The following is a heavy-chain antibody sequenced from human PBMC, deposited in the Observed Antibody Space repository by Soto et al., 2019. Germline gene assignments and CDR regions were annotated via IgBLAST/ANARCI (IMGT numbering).Heavy chain of an antibody. CDR3: ARVRITIFGVVIKPNWFDP. CDR1: GRSISSGVYY. Sequence: PSETLSLTCTVSGRSISSGVYYGIWIRQHPGKVLDWIGYIYYSGSTYYNPSLKSRVTISVDTSKNQFSLKLSSVTAADTAVYYCARVRITIFGVVIKPNWFDPWGQGTLVTVSS. V-gene: IGHV4-31*03. J-gene: IGHJ5*02. CDR2: IYYSGST. D-gene: IGHD3-3*01.